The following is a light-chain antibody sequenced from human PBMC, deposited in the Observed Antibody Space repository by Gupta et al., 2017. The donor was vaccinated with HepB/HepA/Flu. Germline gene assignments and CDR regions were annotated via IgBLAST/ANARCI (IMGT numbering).Light chain of an antibody. Sequence: QSALTQPASVSGSPGQSITISCTGTSSDVSWYQQHPGKAPKLMIYAVSIRPPRVSYRFSGSKSGDTASLTISEPQADDEADYYCSSFTGSSTLALFGGGTKVTVL. V-gene: IGLV2-14*03. CDR2: AVS. J-gene: IGLJ2*01. CDR3: SSFTGSSTLAL. CDR1: SSDV.